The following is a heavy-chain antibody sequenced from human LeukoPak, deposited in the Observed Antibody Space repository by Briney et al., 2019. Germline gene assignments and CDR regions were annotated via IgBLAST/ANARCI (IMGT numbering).Heavy chain of an antibody. Sequence: SETLSLTCTVSGGSISSGGYYWSWIRQHPGKGLEWIGYIYYSGSTYYNPSLKSRVTISVDTSKNQFSLKLSPVTAADTAVYYCARVDNYNWFDPWGQGTLVTVSS. J-gene: IGHJ5*02. D-gene: IGHD1-20*01. CDR3: ARVDNYNWFDP. CDR1: GGSISSGGYY. V-gene: IGHV4-31*03. CDR2: IYYSGST.